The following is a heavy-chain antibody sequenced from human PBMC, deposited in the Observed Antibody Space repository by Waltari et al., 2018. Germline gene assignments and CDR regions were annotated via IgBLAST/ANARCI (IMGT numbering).Heavy chain of an antibody. D-gene: IGHD2-15*01. Sequence: QVQLVQSGAEVRKPGAAVKVSCKASGYIPSHYHMHWVLQVRGRGLEWMGKISPSADTTTYAQQFQGRLTMTRETSTSTVYLELTSLRSEDTAVYYCARRNGGTSPFDYWGQGTLVTVSS. CDR1: GYIPSHYH. CDR3: ARRNGGTSPFDY. CDR2: ISPSADTT. V-gene: IGHV1-46*01. J-gene: IGHJ4*02.